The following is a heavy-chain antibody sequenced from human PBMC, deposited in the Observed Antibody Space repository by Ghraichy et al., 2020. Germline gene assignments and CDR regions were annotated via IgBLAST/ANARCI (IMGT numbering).Heavy chain of an antibody. V-gene: IGHV3-53*01. CDR1: EFTVSSSY. J-gene: IGHJ4*02. D-gene: IGHD3-22*01. CDR2: IFSDGRT. Sequence: SCATSEFTVSSSYMHWVRQAPGKGLEWVSSIFSDGRTFFADSVKGRFILSRDNSKNTLYLQMNSLRAEDTALYYCVRDLYDSNVYWGQGTLVTVSS. CDR3: VRDLYDSNVY.